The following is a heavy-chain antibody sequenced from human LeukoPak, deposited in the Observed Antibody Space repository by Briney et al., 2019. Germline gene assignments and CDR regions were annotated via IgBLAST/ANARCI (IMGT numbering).Heavy chain of an antibody. V-gene: IGHV3-30*14. CDR3: ARERGWGAAYYYGMDV. D-gene: IGHD3-16*01. J-gene: IGHJ6*02. Sequence: GRSLRLSCAASGFTFSSYAMHWVRQAPGKGLEWVAVIHTSGSGGTTYYADSVKGRFTISRDNSKNTLYLQMDSLSAEDTAVYYCARERGWGAAYYYGMDVWGQGTTVTVSS. CDR2: IHTSGSGGTT. CDR1: GFTFSSYA.